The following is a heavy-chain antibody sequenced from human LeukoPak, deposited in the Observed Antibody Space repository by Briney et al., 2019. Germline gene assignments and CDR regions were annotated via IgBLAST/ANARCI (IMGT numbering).Heavy chain of an antibody. J-gene: IGHJ4*02. CDR3: AKTDGYFDQ. Sequence: GGSLRLSCAASGFTFSNYGMTWLRQTPAKGPEWVSAISGSGETTYYSDSVKGRFTISRDNSKNTLFLQMNSLRVEDAAMYYCAKTDGYFDQWGQGTLVAVSS. D-gene: IGHD3-22*01. CDR2: ISGSGETT. V-gene: IGHV3-23*01. CDR1: GFTFSNYG.